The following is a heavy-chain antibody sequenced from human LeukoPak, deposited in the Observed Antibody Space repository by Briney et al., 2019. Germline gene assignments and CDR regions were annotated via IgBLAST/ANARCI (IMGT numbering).Heavy chain of an antibody. J-gene: IGHJ5*02. CDR3: ARDPGSPSLVNWFDP. CDR1: GGSISSGGYY. V-gene: IGHV4-30-2*01. Sequence: KSSETLSLTCTASGGSISSGGYYWSWIRQPPGKGLEWIGYIYHSGSTYYNPSLKSRVTISVDRSKNQFSLKLSSVTAADTAVYYCARDPGSPSLVNWFDPWGQGTLVTVSS. D-gene: IGHD6-6*01. CDR2: IYHSGST.